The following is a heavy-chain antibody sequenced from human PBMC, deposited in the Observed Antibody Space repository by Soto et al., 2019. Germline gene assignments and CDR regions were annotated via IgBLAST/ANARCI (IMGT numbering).Heavy chain of an antibody. J-gene: IGHJ4*02. V-gene: IGHV3-30*03. CDR2: ISSDGSKT. D-gene: IGHD3-22*01. Sequence: ASVLTRSRYAMGWVSRAPGRGLGRVAVISSDGSKTDNTESVKGRFTISRDNSKNTLYLQMNNPRRDDTAVYYCATTMYYYDSSGYIWGQGTLVTVSS. CDR1: VLTRSRYA. CDR3: ATTMYYYDSSGYI.